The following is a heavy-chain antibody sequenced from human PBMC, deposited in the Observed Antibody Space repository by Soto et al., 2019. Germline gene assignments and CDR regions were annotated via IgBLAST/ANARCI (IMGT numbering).Heavy chain of an antibody. J-gene: IGHJ4*02. CDR2: ISDSGTST. Sequence: GGSLRLSCAASGFILTRYSMNWVRQAPGKGLEWVSAISDSGTSTYYADSVKGRFTISRDNSKNTLYLQMNSLRVEDTATYYCAKGSDIWSGNMPRDFHYSGPGTLVTVSS. CDR1: GFILTRYS. D-gene: IGHD3-3*01. V-gene: IGHV3-23*01. CDR3: AKGSDIWSGNMPRDFHY.